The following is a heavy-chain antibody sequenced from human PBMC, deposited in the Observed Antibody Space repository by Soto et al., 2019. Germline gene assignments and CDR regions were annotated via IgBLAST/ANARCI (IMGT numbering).Heavy chain of an antibody. V-gene: IGHV3-23*01. CDR2: IGSSGGST. CDR1: RFTFSNYA. D-gene: IGHD5-12*01. CDR3: AKEIGDGYTPLHY. Sequence: EVQLLESGGDLVQPGGSLRLSSAASRFTFSNYAMTWVRQAPGKGLEWVSVIGSSGGSTYYADSVKGRFTISRDNSKNTLHLQMNSLRAEDTAVYYCAKEIGDGYTPLHYWGQGTLVTVSS. J-gene: IGHJ4*02.